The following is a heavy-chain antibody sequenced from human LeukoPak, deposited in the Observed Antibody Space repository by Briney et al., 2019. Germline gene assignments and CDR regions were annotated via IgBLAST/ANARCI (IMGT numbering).Heavy chain of an antibody. J-gene: IGHJ4*02. CDR3: ARDRGNYFDY. D-gene: IGHD6-13*01. V-gene: IGHV4-59*01. CDR1: GGSISSYY. Sequence: SETLSLTCTVSGGSISSYYWSWIRQPPGKGLEWIGYISYSGTTNYNPSLNSRVTISVAPSKNQFSLKLRSVTAPDTAVYYCARDRGNYFDYWGQGTLVTVSS. CDR2: ISYSGTT.